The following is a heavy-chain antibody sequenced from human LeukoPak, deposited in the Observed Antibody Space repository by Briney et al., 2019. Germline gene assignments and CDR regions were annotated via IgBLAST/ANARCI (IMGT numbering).Heavy chain of an antibody. CDR3: ARDSSGWYYFDY. J-gene: IGHJ4*02. V-gene: IGHV3-53*01. Sequence: GGSLRLSCAASGFTVSTNYMSWVRQAPGRGLEWVSFIYSDGSTYYADSVKGRFTTSRDNSKNTLYLQMNSLRAEDTAVYYCARDSSGWYYFDYWGQGTLVTVSS. CDR2: IYSDGST. D-gene: IGHD6-19*01. CDR1: GFTVSTNY.